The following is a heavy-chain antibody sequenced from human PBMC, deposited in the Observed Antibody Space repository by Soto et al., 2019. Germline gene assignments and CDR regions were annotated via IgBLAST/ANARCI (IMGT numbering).Heavy chain of an antibody. Sequence: SQTLSLTCVISGDTVSSGNAAWNWIRQSPSSGLQWLGRTFFRSKWHTDYAVSLGGRVTITADTSKNQFSLQLESVTPEDTAVYYCAVTSNGDYRNYYGIDVWGQGITVTVSS. V-gene: IGHV6-1*01. J-gene: IGHJ6*02. CDR3: AVTSNGDYRNYYGIDV. D-gene: IGHD3-10*01. CDR1: GDTVSSGNAA. CDR2: TFFRSKWHT.